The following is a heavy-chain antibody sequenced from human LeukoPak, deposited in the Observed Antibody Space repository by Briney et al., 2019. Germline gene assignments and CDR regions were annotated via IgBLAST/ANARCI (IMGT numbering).Heavy chain of an antibody. CDR2: INPNSGGT. Sequence: ASVKVSCKASGYTFTGYYMHWVRQAPGQGLEWMGWINPNSGGTNYAQKFQGRVTMTRDTSISTAYMELSRLRSDDTAVYYCARDEGIAVAGRRGAFDIWGQGTMVTASS. J-gene: IGHJ3*02. CDR1: GYTFTGYY. D-gene: IGHD6-19*01. CDR3: ARDEGIAVAGRRGAFDI. V-gene: IGHV1-2*02.